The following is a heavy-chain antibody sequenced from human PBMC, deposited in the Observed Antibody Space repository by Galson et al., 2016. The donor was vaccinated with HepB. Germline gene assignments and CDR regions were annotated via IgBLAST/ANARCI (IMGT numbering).Heavy chain of an antibody. Sequence: SVKVSCKASGYTLTSYGFSWVRQAPGQGLEWMGWVSAYNGNTHYAQELQGRVTMTTDTSTSTAYMELRSLRSDDTAVYYCARDTRQNYYGSGSRRFFDFWGQGTLVTVSS. D-gene: IGHD3-10*01. V-gene: IGHV1-18*01. J-gene: IGHJ4*02. CDR3: ARDTRQNYYGSGSRRFFDF. CDR2: VSAYNGNT. CDR1: GYTLTSYG.